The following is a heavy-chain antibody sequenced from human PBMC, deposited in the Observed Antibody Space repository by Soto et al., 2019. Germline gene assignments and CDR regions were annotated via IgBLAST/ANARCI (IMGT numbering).Heavy chain of an antibody. D-gene: IGHD1-26*01. CDR3: ARASIVGATEGFDY. CDR2: MNPNTGNS. J-gene: IGHJ4*02. V-gene: IGHV1-8*01. CDR1: GYTFTSYD. Sequence: QVQLVQSGAEVRKPGASVKVSCEASGYTFTSYDIYWVRQATGQGLEWMGWMNPNTGNSGYAQKFQGRVTMTTDTSTSTAYMELRSLRSDDTAVYYCARASIVGATEGFDYWGQGTLVTVSS.